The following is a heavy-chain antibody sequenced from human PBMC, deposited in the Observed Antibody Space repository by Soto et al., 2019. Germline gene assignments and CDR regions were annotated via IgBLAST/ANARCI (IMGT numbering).Heavy chain of an antibody. CDR2: IYYSGST. V-gene: IGHV4-61*01. CDR3: ARSRTTVTYYGMDV. CDR1: GGSVSSGSYY. J-gene: IGHJ6*02. D-gene: IGHD4-4*01. Sequence: TLSLTCTVSGGSVSSGSYYWSWIRQPPGKGLEWIGYIYYSGSTNYNPSLKSRVTISVDTSKNQFSLKLSSVTAADTAVYYCARSRTTVTYYGMDVWGQGTTVTVSS.